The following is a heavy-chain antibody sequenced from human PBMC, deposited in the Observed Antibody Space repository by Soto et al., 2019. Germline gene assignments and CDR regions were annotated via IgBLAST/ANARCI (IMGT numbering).Heavy chain of an antibody. D-gene: IGHD3-22*01. Sequence: PGGSLRLSCTASGFTFGDYAMSWFRQAPGKGLEWVGFIRSKAYGGTTEYAASVKGRFTISRDDSKSIAYLQMNSLKTEDTAVYYCTREDDSSGYYGYYGMDVWGQGTTVTFSS. CDR2: IRSKAYGGTT. V-gene: IGHV3-49*03. CDR3: TREDDSSGYYGYYGMDV. CDR1: GFTFGDYA. J-gene: IGHJ6*02.